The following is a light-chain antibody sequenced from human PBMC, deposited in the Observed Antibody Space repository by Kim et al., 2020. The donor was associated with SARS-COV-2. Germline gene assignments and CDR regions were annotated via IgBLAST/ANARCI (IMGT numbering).Light chain of an antibody. Sequence: QSALTQPPSVSGSPGQSVTISCTGTSSDVGSYNRVSWYQQPPGTAPKLMIYEVSNRPSGVPDRFSGSKSGNTASLTISGLQAEDEADYYSYSFTSSTTWVFGGGTKLTVL. CDR3: YSFTSSTTWV. CDR2: EVS. V-gene: IGLV2-18*02. CDR1: SSDVGSYNR. J-gene: IGLJ3*02.